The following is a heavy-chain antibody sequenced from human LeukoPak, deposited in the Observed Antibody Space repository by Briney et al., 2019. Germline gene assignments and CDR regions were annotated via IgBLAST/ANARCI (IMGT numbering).Heavy chain of an antibody. CDR2: ISSSSSDI. Sequence: GGSLTLSCAASGFTFSSYSMNWVRQAPGKGLEWVSSISSSSSDIYYADSVKGRFTISRDNAKNSLYLQMNSLRAEDTAVYYCARDKCSGGSCYDYWGQGTLVTVSS. V-gene: IGHV3-21*01. CDR1: GFTFSSYS. J-gene: IGHJ4*02. CDR3: ARDKCSGGSCYDY. D-gene: IGHD2-15*01.